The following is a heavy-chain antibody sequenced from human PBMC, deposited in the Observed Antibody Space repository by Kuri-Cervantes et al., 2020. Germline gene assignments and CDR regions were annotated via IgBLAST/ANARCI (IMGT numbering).Heavy chain of an antibody. CDR1: GGTFSSYA. Sequence: SVKVSCKASGGTFSSYAISWVRQAPGQGLEWMGGIIPIFGTANYAQKFQGRVTITADESTSTAYMELSSLRSEDTAVYYCARGLRAYCSVISCYQFAYWGQGTLVTVSS. V-gene: IGHV1-69*13. CDR2: IIPIFGTA. J-gene: IGHJ4*02. D-gene: IGHD2-15*01. CDR3: ARGLRAYCSVISCYQFAY.